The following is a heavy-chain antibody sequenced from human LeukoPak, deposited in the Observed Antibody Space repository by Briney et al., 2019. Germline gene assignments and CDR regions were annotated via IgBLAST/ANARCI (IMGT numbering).Heavy chain of an antibody. V-gene: IGHV4-34*01. CDR2: INHSGST. D-gene: IGHD3-22*01. Sequence: SETLSLTCAVYGGSFSGYYCSWIRQPPGKGLEWIGEINHSGSTNYNPSLKSRVTISVDTSKNQFSLKLSSVTAADTAVYYCARNSQYTMRYDYWGQGTLVTVSS. J-gene: IGHJ4*02. CDR3: ARNSQYTMRYDY. CDR1: GGSFSGYY.